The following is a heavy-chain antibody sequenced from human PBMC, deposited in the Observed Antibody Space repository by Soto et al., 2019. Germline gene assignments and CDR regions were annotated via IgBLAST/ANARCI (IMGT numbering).Heavy chain of an antibody. J-gene: IGHJ4*02. Sequence: QVQLVESGGGLVKPGGSLRLSCAASGFTFSDYYLSWIRQAPGKGLEWVSYISRSGSTMYYADSVQGRFTISRDNAKNSVYLQLNSLRDEDTAVYYCARMGGTTVPFEYWGQGTVVTVSS. CDR1: GFTFSDYY. D-gene: IGHD1-1*01. V-gene: IGHV3-11*01. CDR3: ARMGGTTVPFEY. CDR2: ISRSGSTM.